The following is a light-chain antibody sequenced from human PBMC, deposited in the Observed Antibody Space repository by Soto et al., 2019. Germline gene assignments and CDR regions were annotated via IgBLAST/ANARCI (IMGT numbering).Light chain of an antibody. CDR3: SSYTNINTRACV. V-gene: IGLV2-14*01. CDR2: EVT. J-gene: IGLJ1*01. Sequence: QSALTQPASVSGSPGRSIASSCTGTSGDSGSYNRVSWYQQHPGKAPKLIIYEVTDRPSGVSNRFSGSKSGNTASLTISGLQAEDEAEYYCSSYTNINTRACVFGTGTKSPS. CDR1: SGDSGSYNR.